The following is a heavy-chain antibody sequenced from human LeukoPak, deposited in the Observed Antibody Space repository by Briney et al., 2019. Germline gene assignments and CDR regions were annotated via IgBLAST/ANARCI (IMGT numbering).Heavy chain of an antibody. J-gene: IGHJ6*03. V-gene: IGHV4-39*07. Sequence: PSETLSLACGVSGGSIDIITYYWGWIRQPPGKGLEWIGTIYYSGSTYYSPSLKSRVTISVDTSKNQFSLKLTSITAADTAVYYCARVDYDYDYYDYMDVWGKGTTVTVSS. D-gene: IGHD4/OR15-4a*01. CDR3: ARVDYDYDYYDYMDV. CDR2: IYYSGST. CDR1: GGSIDIITYY.